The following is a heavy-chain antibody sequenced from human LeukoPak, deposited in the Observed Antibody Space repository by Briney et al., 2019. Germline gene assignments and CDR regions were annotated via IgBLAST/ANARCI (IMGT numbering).Heavy chain of an antibody. J-gene: IGHJ5*02. V-gene: IGHV4-59*01. CDR2: IHYTGST. CDR3: ARGGYYGSGNDFRFDP. CDR1: SGSFSGYY. D-gene: IGHD3-10*01. Sequence: PSETLSLTCAVYSGSFSGYYWSWIRQSPGKGLECIGYIHYTGSTNYNPSLKSRVTISVETSKNQFSLKLKSVTAADTAVYYCARGGYYGSGNDFRFDPWGQGTLVTVSS.